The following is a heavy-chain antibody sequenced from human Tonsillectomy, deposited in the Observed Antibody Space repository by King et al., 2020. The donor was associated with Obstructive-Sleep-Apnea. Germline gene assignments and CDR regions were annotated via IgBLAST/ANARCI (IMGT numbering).Heavy chain of an antibody. D-gene: IGHD3-10*01. CDR1: GFTFSKTW. J-gene: IGHJ4*02. Sequence: VQLVESGGGLVKPGGSLRLSCEASGFTFSKTWMSWVRQAPGKGLEWMGSIKSKKNGGAIDYAAPVKGRFIISRDDSESTVYLQMNSLKTEDTAVYYCTTDPRDWGQGTLVTVSA. CDR3: TTDPRD. V-gene: IGHV3-15*01. CDR2: IKSKKNGGAI.